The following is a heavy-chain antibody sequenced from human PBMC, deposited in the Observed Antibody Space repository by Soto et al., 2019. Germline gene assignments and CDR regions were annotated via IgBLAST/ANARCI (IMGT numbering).Heavy chain of an antibody. CDR1: GYTFSTYA. Sequence: SGGSLRLSCAASGYTFSTYAMSWVRRAPGKGLEWVSGISGSGSNTYYADSAKGRFTISRDNSKNTLYLQMNSLRAEDTAVYFCAPRKTGSCFDYSRQGTLVPVSS. V-gene: IGHV3-23*01. CDR2: ISGSGSNT. D-gene: IGHD1-26*01. CDR3: APRKTGSCFDY. J-gene: IGHJ4*02.